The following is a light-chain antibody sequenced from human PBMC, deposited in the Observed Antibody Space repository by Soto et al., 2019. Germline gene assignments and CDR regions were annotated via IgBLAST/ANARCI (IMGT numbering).Light chain of an antibody. J-gene: IGKJ2*01. CDR2: GAV. CDR1: QSVGGD. CDR3: QQYYAWPRT. Sequence: EIVMTQSPVTLSVSPGERATLSCRASQSVGGDLAWYQQIPGQAPRLLIYGAVTRATGVAARFSGGGSGTEFTLTVDSIQSEDLAIYYCQQYYAWPRTFGQGTKLEI. V-gene: IGKV3-15*01.